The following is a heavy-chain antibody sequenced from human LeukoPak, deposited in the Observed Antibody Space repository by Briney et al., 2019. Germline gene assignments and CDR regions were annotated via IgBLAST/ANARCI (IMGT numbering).Heavy chain of an antibody. J-gene: IGHJ4*02. CDR1: GGTFSRYA. CDR2: IIPIFGTA. Sequence: VASVKVSCKASGGTFSRYATNWVRQAPGQGLEWMGGIIPIFGTANYAQKFQGRVTITADESASTAYMELSSLRSEDTAVYYCARSRGSCYSCGDYWGQGTLVTVSS. CDR3: ARSRGSCYSCGDY. V-gene: IGHV1-69*13. D-gene: IGHD2-15*01.